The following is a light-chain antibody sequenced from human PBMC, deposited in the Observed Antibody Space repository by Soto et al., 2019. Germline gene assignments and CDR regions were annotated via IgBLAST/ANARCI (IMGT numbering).Light chain of an antibody. CDR1: QSLGTW. Sequence: DIQMTQSPSTLSASVGDRVIITCRASQSLGTWLAWYQQKPGTAPVLLIYDVSRLESGVPSRFSGSGSGTEFTLTISSLQSDDFATYYCQQYFSYPLTLGVGTRVEIK. J-gene: IGKJ4*01. CDR2: DVS. V-gene: IGKV1-5*01. CDR3: QQYFSYPLT.